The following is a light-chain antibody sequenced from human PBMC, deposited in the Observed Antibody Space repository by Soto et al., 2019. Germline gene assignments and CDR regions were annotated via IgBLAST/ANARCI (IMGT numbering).Light chain of an antibody. CDR3: SSYRSISTVV. CDR1: ISDVGGYNS. V-gene: IGLV2-14*03. J-gene: IGLJ2*01. CDR2: DVT. Sequence: QSALTQPASVSGSPGQAITISCTGSISDVGGYNSVSWYQQHPGKAPKLMIYDVTTRPSGVSNRFSGSKSGNTASLTISGLHAEDEGDYSCSSYRSISTVVFGGGTQLTV.